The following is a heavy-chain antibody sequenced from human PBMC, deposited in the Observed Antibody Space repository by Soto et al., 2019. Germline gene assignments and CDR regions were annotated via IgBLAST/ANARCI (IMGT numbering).Heavy chain of an antibody. CDR1: GFTFSSYW. J-gene: IGHJ1*01. V-gene: IGHV3-7*01. Sequence: EVQLVESGGGLVQPGGSLRLSCAASGFTFSSYWMSWVRQAPGKGLEWVANIKQDGSEKYYVDSVKGRFTISRDNAKNSLYLQMNSLRAEDTAVYYCARLPPPLAPGEVYFQHWGQGTLVTVSS. CDR3: ARLPPPLAPGEVYFQH. CDR2: IKQDGSEK.